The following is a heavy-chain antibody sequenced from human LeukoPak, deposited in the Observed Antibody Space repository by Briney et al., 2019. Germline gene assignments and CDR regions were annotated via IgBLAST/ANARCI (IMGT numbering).Heavy chain of an antibody. V-gene: IGHV4-34*01. Sequence: PSETLSLTCAVYGGSFSGYYWSWIRQPPGKGLEWIGEINHSGRTNYNPSLKSRVTISVDTSKNQFSLKLSSVTAADTAVYYCARGTAYDFWSGFFSNFDYWGQGTLVTVSS. D-gene: IGHD3-3*01. CDR2: INHSGRT. J-gene: IGHJ4*02. CDR1: GGSFSGYY. CDR3: ARGTAYDFWSGFFSNFDY.